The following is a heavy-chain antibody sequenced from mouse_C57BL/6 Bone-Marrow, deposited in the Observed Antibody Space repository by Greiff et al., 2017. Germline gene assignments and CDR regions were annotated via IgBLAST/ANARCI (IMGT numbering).Heavy chain of an antibody. Sequence: DVKLLESGPGMVKPSQSLSLTCTVTGYSITSGYDWHWIRHFPGNKLEWMGYISYSGSTNYNPSLKSRISITHDTSKNHFFLKLNSVTTEDTATYYCARGLYYDYDGAYWGQGTLVTVSA. CDR1: GYSITSGYD. D-gene: IGHD2-4*01. J-gene: IGHJ3*01. CDR2: ISYSGST. CDR3: ARGLYYDYDGAY. V-gene: IGHV3-1*01.